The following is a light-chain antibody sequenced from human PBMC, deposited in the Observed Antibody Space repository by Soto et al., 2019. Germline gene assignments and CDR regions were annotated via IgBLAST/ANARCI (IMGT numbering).Light chain of an antibody. V-gene: IGLV2-11*01. CDR1: SSDVGGYNY. Sequence: QSALTQPRSVSGSPGQSVTISCTGTSSDVGGYNYVSWYQQHPGKAPKLMIHDVSKRPSGVPDRFSGSKSGNTASLTISGLQAEDEDDYYCCSYAGSYTYVFGTGTKLTVL. CDR3: CSYAGSYTYV. J-gene: IGLJ1*01. CDR2: DVS.